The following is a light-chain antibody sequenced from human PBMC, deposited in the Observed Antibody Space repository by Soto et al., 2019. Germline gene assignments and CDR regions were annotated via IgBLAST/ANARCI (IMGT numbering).Light chain of an antibody. V-gene: IGKV1-33*01. J-gene: IGKJ4*01. CDR2: EAS. CDR1: QDISNY. CDR3: QHYDNFPIT. Sequence: DIEMTQSPSSLSASVGDRVTITCQASQDISNYLNWYRQRPGKAPQLLIYEASNLQAGVSSRFSGTGSGTDFTFTISSLQPEDFGTYYCQHYDNFPITFGGGTKVEI.